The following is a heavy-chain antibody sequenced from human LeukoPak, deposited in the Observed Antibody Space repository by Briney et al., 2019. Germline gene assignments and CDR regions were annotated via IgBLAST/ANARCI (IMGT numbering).Heavy chain of an antibody. Sequence: SVKVSCKASGGTFSSYAISWVRQAPGQGLEWMGGIIPIFGTANYAQKFQGRVTITADESTSTAYMELSSLRSEDTAVCYCASSSGSWYYFDYWGQGTLVTVSS. V-gene: IGHV1-69*13. CDR1: GGTFSSYA. CDR3: ASSSGSWYYFDY. D-gene: IGHD6-13*01. CDR2: IIPIFGTA. J-gene: IGHJ4*02.